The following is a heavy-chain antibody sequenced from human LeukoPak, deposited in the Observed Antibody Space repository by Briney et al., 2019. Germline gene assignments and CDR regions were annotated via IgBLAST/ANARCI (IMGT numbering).Heavy chain of an antibody. V-gene: IGHV3-48*03. Sequence: GGSLRLSCAPSGFTFSSYEMNWVRQAPGKGLEWVSYITSSGSTMYYADMVKGRFTISRDKAKNSLYLKMNSLRAEDTAVYYCARDGPLRYYGSVSYYSHSFDYWGQGTLGTVSP. CDR2: ITSSGSTM. CDR3: ARDGPLRYYGSVSYYSHSFDY. CDR1: GFTFSSYE. J-gene: IGHJ4*02. D-gene: IGHD3-10*01.